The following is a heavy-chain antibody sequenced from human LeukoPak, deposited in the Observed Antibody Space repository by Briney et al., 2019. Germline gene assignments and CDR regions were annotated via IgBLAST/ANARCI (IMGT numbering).Heavy chain of an antibody. Sequence: GGSLRLSCAASGFTIRDYVMSWVRQAPGKGLEWVSYIDPSGTTLYYADSVKGRFTVSRDNGKNSLSLQLRRLRAEDTAVYYCARAAYNWNWGQGTLVTVSS. CDR1: GFTIRDYV. D-gene: IGHD1-20*01. CDR2: IDPSGTTL. J-gene: IGHJ4*02. CDR3: ARAAYNWN. V-gene: IGHV3-11*01.